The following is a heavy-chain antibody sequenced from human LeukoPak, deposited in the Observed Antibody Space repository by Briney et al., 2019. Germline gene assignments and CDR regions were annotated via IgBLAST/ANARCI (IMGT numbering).Heavy chain of an antibody. CDR1: GGSISSSSYY. D-gene: IGHD2-2*01. V-gene: IGHV4-39*01. J-gene: IGHJ2*01. CDR2: IYYSGST. Sequence: SSETLSLTCTVSGGSISSSSYYWGWIRQPPGKGLEWIGSIYYSGSTYYNPSLKSRVTISVDTSKNQFSLKLSSVTAADTAVYYCAKNIVVVPAAIPGYFDLWGRGPLVTVSS. CDR3: AKNIVVVPAAIPGYFDL.